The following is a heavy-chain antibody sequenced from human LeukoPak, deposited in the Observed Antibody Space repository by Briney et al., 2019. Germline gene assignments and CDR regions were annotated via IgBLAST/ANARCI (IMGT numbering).Heavy chain of an antibody. CDR2: INHSGST. J-gene: IGHJ4*02. CDR3: ATREVGSSGWYGMYFDY. D-gene: IGHD6-19*01. CDR1: GGSFIGYY. Sequence: PSETLSLTCAVYGGSFIGYYWSWIRQPPGKGLEWIGEINHSGSTNYNPSLKSRVTISVDTSKNQFSLKLSSVTAADTAVYYCATREVGSSGWYGMYFDYWGQGTLVTVSS. V-gene: IGHV4-34*01.